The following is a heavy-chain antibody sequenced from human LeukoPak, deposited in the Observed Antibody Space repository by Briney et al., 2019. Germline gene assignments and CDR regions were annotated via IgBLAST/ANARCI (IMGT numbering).Heavy chain of an antibody. Sequence: GASVKVSCKASGYTFTGYYMHWVRQAPGQGLEWMGWINPNSGGTNYAQKFQGRVTMTRDTSISTSYMELSRLRSDGTAVYYCARAWLRLNPYFDYWGQGTLVTVSS. CDR1: GYTFTGYY. CDR3: ARAWLRLNPYFDY. D-gene: IGHD5-12*01. CDR2: INPNSGGT. V-gene: IGHV1-2*02. J-gene: IGHJ4*02.